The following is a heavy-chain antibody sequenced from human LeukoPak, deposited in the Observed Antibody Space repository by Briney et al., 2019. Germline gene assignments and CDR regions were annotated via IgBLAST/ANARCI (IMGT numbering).Heavy chain of an antibody. Sequence: GGSLRLSCAASGFTFSSYWMSWVRQAPGKGLEWVANIKQDGSEKYYVDSVKGRFTISRDNAKNSLYLQMNSLRAEDTAVYYCARSLWPHYYAPYDYWGQGTLVTVSS. V-gene: IGHV3-7*01. CDR1: GFTFSSYW. D-gene: IGHD3-10*01. CDR3: ARSLWPHYYAPYDY. J-gene: IGHJ4*02. CDR2: IKQDGSEK.